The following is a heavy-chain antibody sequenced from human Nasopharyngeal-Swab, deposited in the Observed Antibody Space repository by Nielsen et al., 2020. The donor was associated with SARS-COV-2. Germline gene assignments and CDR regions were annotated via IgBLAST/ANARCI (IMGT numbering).Heavy chain of an antibody. V-gene: IGHV7-4-1*02. J-gene: IGHJ6*02. CDR1: GYTFTSYA. Sequence: ASVKVSCKASGYTFTSYAMNWVRQAPGQGLEWMGWINTNTGNPTYAQGFTGRFVFSLDTSVSTAYLQISSLKAEDTAVYYCARTPVTYYYYGMDVWGQGTMVTVSS. D-gene: IGHD5-18*01. CDR3: ARTPVTYYYYGMDV. CDR2: INTNTGNP.